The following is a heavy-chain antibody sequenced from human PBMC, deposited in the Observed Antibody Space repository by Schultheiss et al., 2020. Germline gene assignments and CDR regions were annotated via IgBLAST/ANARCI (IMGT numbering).Heavy chain of an antibody. J-gene: IGHJ5*02. V-gene: IGHV4-4*02. CDR1: GGSISSSNW. D-gene: IGHD3-10*01. CDR3: ARAINYGSGSYAGWFDP. Sequence: SETLSLTCAVSGGSISSSNWWSWVRQPPGKGLEWIGEIYHSGSTNYNPSLKSRVTISVDKSKNQFSLKLSSVTAADTAVYYCARAINYGSGSYAGWFDPWGQGTLVTVSS. CDR2: IYHSGST.